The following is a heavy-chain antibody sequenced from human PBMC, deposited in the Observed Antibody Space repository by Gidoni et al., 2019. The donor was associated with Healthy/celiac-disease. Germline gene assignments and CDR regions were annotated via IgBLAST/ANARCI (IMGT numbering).Heavy chain of an antibody. CDR1: GGSFSGYY. CDR3: ARGKIQLWSNHRYFDY. CDR2: INHSGST. D-gene: IGHD5-18*01. V-gene: IGHV4-34*01. Sequence: QVQLQQWGAGLLKPSETLSLTCAVYGGSFSGYYWSWIRQPPGKGLEWIGEINHSGSTNYNPSLKSRVTISVDTSKNQFSLKLSSVTAADTAVYYCARGKIQLWSNHRYFDYWGQGTLVTVSS. J-gene: IGHJ4*02.